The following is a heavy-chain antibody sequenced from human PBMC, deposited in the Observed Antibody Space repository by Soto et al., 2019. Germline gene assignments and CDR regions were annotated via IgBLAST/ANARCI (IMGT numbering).Heavy chain of an antibody. Sequence: GSLRLSCAASGFTFSRYEINWVRQAPGQGLEGVSYITGTRTTIYYADSVKGRFTISRDNAKSSLYLQMNSLRAEDTGAYSCVREEERSWYYHKQFSSWGKGYLVTVS. J-gene: IGHJ5*02. CDR1: GFTFSRYE. CDR3: VREEERSWYYHKQFSS. V-gene: IGHV3-48*03. D-gene: IGHD6-13*01. CDR2: ITGTRTTI.